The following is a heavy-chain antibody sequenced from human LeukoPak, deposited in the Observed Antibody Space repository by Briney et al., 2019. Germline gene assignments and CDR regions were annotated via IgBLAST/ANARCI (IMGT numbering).Heavy chain of an antibody. CDR1: GGSISSYY. CDR3: ARARGVLPGCYFNY. J-gene: IGHJ4*02. Sequence: PSETLSLTCTVSGGSISSYYWSWVRQPPGKRLEWIGCISYSGSTNYNPSLKSRVTISVDTSKNQFSLKLCSVTAADTAVYYCARARGVLPGCYFNYWGGGTPVTPSS. D-gene: IGHD1-1*01. CDR2: ISYSGST. V-gene: IGHV4-59*01.